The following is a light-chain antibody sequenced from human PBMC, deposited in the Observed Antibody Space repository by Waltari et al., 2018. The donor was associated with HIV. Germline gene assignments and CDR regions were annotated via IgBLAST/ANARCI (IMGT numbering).Light chain of an antibody. CDR2: GAS. Sequence: EIFLTQSPGFLSLSPGERANVSCWASQTINNNYLAWYQQRRGQTPTLLIFGASSRATGIPDRFSGSGSGTDFTLTISRLEPEDFAVYYCHHYGSSPPKTFGQGTTVEIK. J-gene: IGKJ1*01. CDR1: QTINNNY. CDR3: HHYGSSPPKT. V-gene: IGKV3-20*01.